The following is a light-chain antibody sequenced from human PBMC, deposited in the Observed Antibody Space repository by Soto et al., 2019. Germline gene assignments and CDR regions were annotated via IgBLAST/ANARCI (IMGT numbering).Light chain of an antibody. CDR2: DVS. Sequence: QSALTQPASVSGSPGQSITISCTGTSSDVGGYNYVSWYQHHPGKAPKLMIYDVSNRPSGVSNRFSGSKSGNTAFLTISGLQAVDEADYYCSSYTSSSIYVVFGGGTKLTVL. CDR3: SSYTSSSIYVV. CDR1: SSDVGGYNY. V-gene: IGLV2-14*03. J-gene: IGLJ2*01.